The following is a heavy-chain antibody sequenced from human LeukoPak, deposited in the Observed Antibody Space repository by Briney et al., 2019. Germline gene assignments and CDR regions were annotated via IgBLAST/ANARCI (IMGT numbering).Heavy chain of an antibody. V-gene: IGHV1-69*05. D-gene: IGHD1-26*01. CDR3: VREGPSGTFAF. CDR2: IIPIFATA. J-gene: IGHJ4*02. Sequence: SVTVSCKASGGTFSSYAISWVRQAPGQGLEWMGGIIPIFATANYAQKFQGRITITTDESTNTAFMELSSLRSEDTAIYYCVREGPSGTFAFWGQGTLVTVSS. CDR1: GGTFSSYA.